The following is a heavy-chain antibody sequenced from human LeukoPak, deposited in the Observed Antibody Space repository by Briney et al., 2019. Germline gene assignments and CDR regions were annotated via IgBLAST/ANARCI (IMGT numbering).Heavy chain of an antibody. Sequence: PGGSLRLSCAASGLPFSTYAMSWVRQAPGKGLEWISGISVNGGSTSYADSVKGRFTISRDDSKKTLYLQMNSLRAEDTAVYYCASYTGTYFYLYYMDVWGEGTTVTVSS. V-gene: IGHV3-23*01. CDR3: ASYTGTYFYLYYMDV. D-gene: IGHD1-1*01. CDR1: GLPFSTYA. CDR2: ISVNGGST. J-gene: IGHJ6*03.